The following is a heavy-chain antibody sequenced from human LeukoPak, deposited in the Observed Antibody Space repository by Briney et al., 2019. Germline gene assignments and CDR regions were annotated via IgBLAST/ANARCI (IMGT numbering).Heavy chain of an antibody. CDR1: GGSISSYY. V-gene: IGHV4-4*07. CDR2: IYTSGST. D-gene: IGHD6-13*01. CDR3: ARDGAGIAADLTWFDP. J-gene: IGHJ5*02. Sequence: PSETLSLTCTVSGGSISSYYWSWIRQPAGKGLEWIGRIYTSGSTNYNPSLKSRVTMSVDTSKNQFSLKLSSVTAADTAVYYCARDGAGIAADLTWFDPWGQGTLVTVSS.